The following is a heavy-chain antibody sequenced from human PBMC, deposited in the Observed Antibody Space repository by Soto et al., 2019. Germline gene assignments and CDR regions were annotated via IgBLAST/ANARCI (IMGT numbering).Heavy chain of an antibody. V-gene: IGHV1-69*13. CDR2: IIPIFGTA. J-gene: IGHJ5*02. CDR1: GGTFSSYA. D-gene: IGHD2-2*02. CDR3: ARSGSQDIVVVPAAINDHSNYNWFAP. Sequence: GASVKVSCKASGGTFSSYAISWVRQAPGQGLEWMGGIIPIFGTANYAQKFQGRVTITADESTSTAYMELSSLRSEDTAVYYCARSGSQDIVVVPAAINDHSNYNWFAPWGQGTLVTVSS.